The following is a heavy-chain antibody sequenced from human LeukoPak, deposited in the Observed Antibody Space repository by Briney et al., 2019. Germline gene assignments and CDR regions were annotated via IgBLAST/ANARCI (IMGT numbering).Heavy chain of an antibody. Sequence: GGSLRLSCTAPGFTLSDYRMNWGRQAPGKGLGWLSYISSSSSSIYYADSVKGRFTISRDNAKNSLYLQMNSLRDEDTAVYYCSIAVLVLRFVIFFWGQGTLVAVSS. CDR1: GFTLSDYR. J-gene: IGHJ4*02. CDR2: ISSSSSSI. D-gene: IGHD3-10*01. V-gene: IGHV3-48*02. CDR3: SIAVLVLRFVIFF.